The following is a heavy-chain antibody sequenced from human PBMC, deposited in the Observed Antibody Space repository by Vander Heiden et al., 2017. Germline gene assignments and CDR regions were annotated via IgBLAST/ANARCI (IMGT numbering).Heavy chain of an antibody. CDR3: ARVARFAGSYYNYFDT. D-gene: IGHD1-26*01. Sequence: QGQVVQSGAEVKKPGASVRVSCKASGYPFTTYAINWVRQASGQGLEWMGWMDHKTGETGYAQRFQGRVTMTRNISRSTAYMELSGLRSEDTAVYFCARVARFAGSYYNYFDTWGQGSLVTVSS. CDR2: MDHKTGET. V-gene: IGHV1-8*01. CDR1: GYPFTTYA. J-gene: IGHJ4*02.